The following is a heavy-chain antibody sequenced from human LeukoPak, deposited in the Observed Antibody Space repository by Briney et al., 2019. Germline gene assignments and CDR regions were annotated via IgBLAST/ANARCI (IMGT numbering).Heavy chain of an antibody. J-gene: IGHJ4*02. D-gene: IGHD6-25*01. Sequence: PGGSLRLSCAASGFTFSSYAMSWVRQAPGKGLEWVSTISGSGGSTYYADSVKGRFTISRDNSKNTLYLQMNSLRAEDTAVYYCAREISGYGVNYDYWGQGTLVTVSS. CDR1: GFTFSSYA. CDR3: AREISGYGVNYDY. CDR2: ISGSGGST. V-gene: IGHV3-23*01.